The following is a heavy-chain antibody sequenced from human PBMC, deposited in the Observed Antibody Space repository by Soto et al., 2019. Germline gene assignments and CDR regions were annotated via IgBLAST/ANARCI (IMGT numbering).Heavy chain of an antibody. CDR1: EYRFKSYL. J-gene: IGHJ6*02. CDR2: IYPGDSDT. Sequence: PGESLQISFTGFEYRFKSYLICWVRQMPGKGLEWIGMIYPGDSDTTYSPSFEGQVTMSVDKSISTAYLQWSRLKASDSATYYCAGQGSNGADVYFGMGVSGPGTTVTFSS. D-gene: IGHD3-16*01. V-gene: IGHV5-51*01. CDR3: AGQGSNGADVYFGMGV.